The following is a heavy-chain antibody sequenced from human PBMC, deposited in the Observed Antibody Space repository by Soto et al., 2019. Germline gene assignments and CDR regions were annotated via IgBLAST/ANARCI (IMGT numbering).Heavy chain of an antibody. V-gene: IGHV3-30*04. J-gene: IGHJ4*02. CDR2: MSYDGANK. CDR1: GFNFNSYT. D-gene: IGHD2-21*02. CDR3: ARVTGDRFDY. Sequence: GGSLRLSCAVSGFNFNSYTLHWVRQAPGKGLEWVAVMSYDGANKYYADTVKGRFTISRDSSKNTLYLQMNSLRAEDTALYFCARVTGDRFDYWGQGTLVTVSS.